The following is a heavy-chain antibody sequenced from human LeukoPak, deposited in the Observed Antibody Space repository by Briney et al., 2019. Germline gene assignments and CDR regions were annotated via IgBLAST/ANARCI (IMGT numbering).Heavy chain of an antibody. J-gene: IGHJ3*02. CDR2: IKQDGSYR. CDR3: AREFYDVLTGSSDGFEI. Sequence: GGSLRLSCVGSGFTFSSHYMSWVRQAPGKGLEWVANIKQDGSYRFYVDSVKGRFTISRDNAKSSLYLQMNSLRADDTAVYYCAREFYDVLTGSSDGFEIWGQGTLVTVSS. D-gene: IGHD3-9*01. V-gene: IGHV3-7*01. CDR1: GFTFSSHY.